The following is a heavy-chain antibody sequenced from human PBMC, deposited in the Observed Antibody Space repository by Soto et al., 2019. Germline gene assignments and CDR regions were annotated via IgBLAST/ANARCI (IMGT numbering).Heavy chain of an antibody. CDR2: ISAYNGNT. D-gene: IGHD4-17*01. Sequence: QVQLVQSGPEVRKPGASVKVSCKASGYTFNHYAISWVRQAPGQGLEWMGWISAYNGNTNYAQKFEGRVTMTTDSSTSTAYLEERSPRSDDTAVYYCARDMEATVQGAYWGQGTLVTVSS. V-gene: IGHV1-18*04. J-gene: IGHJ4*02. CDR3: ARDMEATVQGAY. CDR1: GYTFNHYA.